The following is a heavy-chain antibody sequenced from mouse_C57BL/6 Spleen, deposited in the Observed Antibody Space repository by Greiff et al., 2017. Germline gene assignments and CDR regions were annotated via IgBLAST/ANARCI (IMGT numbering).Heavy chain of an antibody. J-gene: IGHJ2*01. CDR2: ISYSGST. CDR3: AREYDYDGYFDY. V-gene: IGHV3-1*01. CDR1: GYSITSGYD. D-gene: IGHD2-4*01. Sequence: EVQLQESGPGMVKPSQSLSLTCTVIGYSITSGYDWHWIRHFPGNKLEWMGYISYSGSTNYNPSLKSRISITHDTSKNHFFLKLNSVTTEDTATYYCAREYDYDGYFDYWGQGTTLTVSS.